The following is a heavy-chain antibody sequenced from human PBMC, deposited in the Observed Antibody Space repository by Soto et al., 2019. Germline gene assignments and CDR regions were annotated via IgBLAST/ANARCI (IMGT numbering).Heavy chain of an antibody. CDR3: ARSAHSSGWYPLTGYYGMDV. D-gene: IGHD6-19*01. V-gene: IGHV3-33*01. J-gene: IGHJ6*02. CDR2: IWYDGSNK. Sequence: QVQLVESGGGVVQPGRSLRLSCAASGFTFSSYGMHWVRQAPRKGLEWVAVIWYDGSNKYYADSVKGRFTISRDNSKNTLYLQMNSLRAEDTAVYYCARSAHSSGWYPLTGYYGMDVWGQGTTVTVSS. CDR1: GFTFSSYG.